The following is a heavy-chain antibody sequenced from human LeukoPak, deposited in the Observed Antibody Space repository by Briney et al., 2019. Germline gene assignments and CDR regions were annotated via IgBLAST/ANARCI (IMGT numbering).Heavy chain of an antibody. CDR3: AKDPYESSSSYDALDI. CDR2: IRYDGSNK. V-gene: IGHV3-30*02. CDR1: GFTFSSYG. D-gene: IGHD6-13*01. J-gene: IGHJ3*02. Sequence: PGGSLRLSCAASGFTFSSYGMHWVRQAPGKGLEWVAFIRYDGSNKYYADSVKGRFTISRDNSKNTLYLQMNSLRAEDTAVYYCAKDPYESSSSYDALDIWGQGTMVTVSS.